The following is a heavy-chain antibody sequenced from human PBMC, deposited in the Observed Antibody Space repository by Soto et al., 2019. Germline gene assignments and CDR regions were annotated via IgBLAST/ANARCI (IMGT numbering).Heavy chain of an antibody. CDR2: ISGSGGST. J-gene: IGHJ2*01. D-gene: IGHD7-27*01. CDR1: GFTFSSYA. Sequence: EVQLLESGGGLVQPGGSLRLSCAASGFTFSSYAMSWVRQAPGKGLEWVSAISGSGGSTYYADSVKGRFTISRDNSKNTLYLQMTSLRAEDTAVCYCAKDPAGDRDVWYFDLWGRGTLVTVSS. V-gene: IGHV3-23*01. CDR3: AKDPAGDRDVWYFDL.